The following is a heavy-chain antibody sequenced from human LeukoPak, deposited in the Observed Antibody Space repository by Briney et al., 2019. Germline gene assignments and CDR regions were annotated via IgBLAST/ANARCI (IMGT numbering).Heavy chain of an antibody. CDR1: GYNFNTYW. Sequence: GESLKISCKGSGYNFNTYWVSWVRQLPGKGLEWMGIIRPMNSDVRYSPSFQGQVAISADRSINTAYLQWSSLTASDTAMYYCASRPFETTVVPWDFYWGQGTQVTVSS. V-gene: IGHV5-51*01. D-gene: IGHD4-23*01. CDR2: IRPMNSDV. J-gene: IGHJ4*02. CDR3: ASRPFETTVVPWDFY.